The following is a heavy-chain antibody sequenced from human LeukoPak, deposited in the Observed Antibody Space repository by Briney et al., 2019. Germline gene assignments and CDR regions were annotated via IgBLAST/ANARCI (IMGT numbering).Heavy chain of an antibody. D-gene: IGHD3-10*01. V-gene: IGHV3-23*01. J-gene: IGHJ4*02. Sequence: GGSLRLSCAASGFTFSSYAMSWVRQAPGKGLEWVSAISGSGGSTYYADSVKGRFTISRDNSKNTLYLQMNSLRAEDTAVYYCAKGGTMVRGVISAAPFDCWGQGTLVTVSS. CDR2: ISGSGGST. CDR3: AKGGTMVRGVISAAPFDC. CDR1: GFTFSSYA.